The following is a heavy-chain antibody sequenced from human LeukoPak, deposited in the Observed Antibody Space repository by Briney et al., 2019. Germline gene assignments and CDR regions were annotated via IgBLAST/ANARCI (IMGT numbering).Heavy chain of an antibody. CDR1: GFSFNTYS. V-gene: IGHV3-23*01. Sequence: GGSLRLSCTTSGFSFNTYSMSWVRQAPGKGLEWVSAINDDTPYYTDSVKGRFTVSRDNSRDTLYLHLNSLRAEDTAIYYCAKEYDLWHEQGNWLDTWGQGVLVTVSS. CDR3: AKEYDLWHEQGNWLDT. CDR2: INDDTP. D-gene: IGHD3-3*01. J-gene: IGHJ5*02.